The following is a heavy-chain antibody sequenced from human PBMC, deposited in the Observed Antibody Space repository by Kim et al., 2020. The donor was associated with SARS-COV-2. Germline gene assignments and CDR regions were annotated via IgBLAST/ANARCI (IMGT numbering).Heavy chain of an antibody. CDR2: ISYDGSNK. CDR1: GFTFSSYA. CDR3: ARGSGKYQLLPNDY. Sequence: GGSLRLSCAASGFTFSSYAMHWVRQAPGKGLEWVAVISYDGSNKYYADSMKGRFTISRDNSKNTLYLQMNSLRAEDTAVYYCARGSGKYQLLPNDYWGQGTQVTVSS. J-gene: IGHJ4*02. V-gene: IGHV3-30*04. D-gene: IGHD2-2*01.